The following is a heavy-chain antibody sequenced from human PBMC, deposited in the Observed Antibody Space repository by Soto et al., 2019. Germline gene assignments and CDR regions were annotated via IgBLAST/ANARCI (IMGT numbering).Heavy chain of an antibody. Sequence: QGQLVQSGGEVKKSGASVKVSCKASGYTFSRYGISWVRQAPGQGLEWMGWISGYNGDTNYAQKFQCRVTMTIDTSTTTAYMELRSLTSDETAVYYCAKNGQPPYYYYGLDVWGQGTTVTVSS. CDR3: AKNGQPPYYYYGLDV. CDR1: GYTFSRYG. J-gene: IGHJ6*02. CDR2: ISGYNGDT. D-gene: IGHD2-8*01. V-gene: IGHV1-18*01.